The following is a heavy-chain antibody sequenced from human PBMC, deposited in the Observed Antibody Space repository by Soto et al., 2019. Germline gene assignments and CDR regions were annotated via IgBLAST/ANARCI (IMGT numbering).Heavy chain of an antibody. J-gene: IGHJ4*02. CDR1: NDSIISNYY. Sequence: SSETLSLTCVVSNDSIISNYYWVWIRQPPGKGLEWIGIIYQSGTAFYNPSLKSRVTMSIDMSEDQFSLRLTSVTAADTAVYYCKRERYGDYAVDSWGKGALVTXSS. CDR3: KRERYGDYAVDS. CDR2: IYQSGTA. V-gene: IGHV4-38-2*02. D-gene: IGHD5-12*01.